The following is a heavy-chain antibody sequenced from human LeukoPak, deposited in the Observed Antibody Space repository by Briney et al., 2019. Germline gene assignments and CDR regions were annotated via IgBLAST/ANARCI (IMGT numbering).Heavy chain of an antibody. CDR1: GYTFTGYY. D-gene: IGHD6-13*01. V-gene: IGHV1-2*02. J-gene: IGHJ6*02. Sequence: GASVKVSCKASGYTFTGYYMHWVRQAPGQGLEWMGWINPNSGGTNYAQKFQGRATMTRDTSISTAYMELSRLRSDDTAVYYCARVWPGSSSWLYYYYGMDVWGQGTTVTVSS. CDR2: INPNSGGT. CDR3: ARVWPGSSSWLYYYYGMDV.